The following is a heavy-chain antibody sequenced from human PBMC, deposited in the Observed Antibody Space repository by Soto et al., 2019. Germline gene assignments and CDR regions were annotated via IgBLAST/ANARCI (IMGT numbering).Heavy chain of an antibody. J-gene: IGHJ4*02. CDR1: GFSFSSYD. Sequence: EVQLVESGGALVQPGGSLRLSCAASGFSFSSYDMHWVRQAGGRGLEWVSTIGTAGDTYYQGSVEGRFTISREDAKNSLYLHMNSLRAGDSAVYFCARAYSSGWRLFDHWGQGTLVTVSS. CDR2: IGTAGDT. D-gene: IGHD6-19*01. CDR3: ARAYSSGWRLFDH. V-gene: IGHV3-13*04.